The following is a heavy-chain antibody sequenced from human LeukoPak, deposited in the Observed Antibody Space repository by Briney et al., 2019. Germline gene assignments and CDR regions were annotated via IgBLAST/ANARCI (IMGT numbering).Heavy chain of an antibody. CDR3: ARGRYGDYDFDY. CDR1: GFTFSSYW. D-gene: IGHD4-17*01. V-gene: IGHV3-7*01. J-gene: IGHJ4*02. Sequence: GGSLRLSCEASGFTFSSYWMSWVRQAPGKGLEWVANIKQDGSEKRYLDSVKGRFTISRDNAKNSMYLQMNSLRAEDTAVYYCARGRYGDYDFDYWGQGTLVTVSS. CDR2: IKQDGSEK.